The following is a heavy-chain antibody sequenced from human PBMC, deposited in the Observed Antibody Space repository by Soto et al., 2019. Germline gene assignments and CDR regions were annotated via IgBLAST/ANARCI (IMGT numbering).Heavy chain of an antibody. CDR2: IWYDGSNK. J-gene: IGHJ4*02. D-gene: IGHD2-2*01. CDR1: GFTFSSYG. V-gene: IGHV3-33*08. CDR3: ARGEPAAPLFFDY. Sequence: GGSLRLSCAASGFTFSSYGMHWVRQAPGKGLEWVAVIWYDGSNKYYADSVKGRFTISRDNSKNTLYLQMNSLRAEDTAVYYCARGEPAAPLFFDYWGQGTLVTVSS.